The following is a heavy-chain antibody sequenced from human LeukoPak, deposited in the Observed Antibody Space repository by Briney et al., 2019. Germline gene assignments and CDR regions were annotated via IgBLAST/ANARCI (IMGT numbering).Heavy chain of an antibody. J-gene: IGHJ4*02. Sequence: GGSLRLSCAASGFTFSSYAMHWVRQAPGKGLEWVAVISYDGSNKYYADSVKGRFTISRDNSKNTLYLQMNSLRAEDTAVYYCARDGAIQLWPNFDYWGQRTLVTVSS. D-gene: IGHD5-18*01. CDR1: GFTFSSYA. CDR2: ISYDGSNK. V-gene: IGHV3-30-3*01. CDR3: ARDGAIQLWPNFDY.